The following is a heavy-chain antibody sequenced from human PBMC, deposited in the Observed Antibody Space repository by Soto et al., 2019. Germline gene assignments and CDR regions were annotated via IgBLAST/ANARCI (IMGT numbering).Heavy chain of an antibody. D-gene: IGHD2-15*01. CDR2: MNSDGSST. CDR1: GFTLSSYW. Sequence: EVQLVESGGGLVQPGGSLRLSCAVSGFTLSSYWMHWVRQVPGKGLVWVSRMNSDGSSTSYADSVKGRFTISRDNAKNTLYLQMNSLRADDTGLYYCARVGCSGGSCIDDWGQGTLVTVTS. V-gene: IGHV3-74*01. J-gene: IGHJ4*02. CDR3: ARVGCSGGSCIDD.